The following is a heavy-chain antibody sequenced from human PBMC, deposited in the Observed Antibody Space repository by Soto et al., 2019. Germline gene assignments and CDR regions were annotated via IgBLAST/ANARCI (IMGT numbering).Heavy chain of an antibody. CDR1: GYTFSAYT. Sequence: QAQLVQSGAEMKKPGASVKVSCKATGYTFSAYTMNWVRHAPGQSLEWMGWINAGSGNTKYSQNFQGRVSITSDTSASTVYMELTGLTAEDTAVYYCARDTETLGPRANDALDIWGQGTMVTVSS. D-gene: IGHD3-3*02. CDR2: INAGSGNT. CDR3: ARDTETLGPRANDALDI. V-gene: IGHV1-3*01. J-gene: IGHJ3*02.